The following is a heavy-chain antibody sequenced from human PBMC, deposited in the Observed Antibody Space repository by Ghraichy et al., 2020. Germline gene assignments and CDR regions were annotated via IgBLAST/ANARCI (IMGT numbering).Heavy chain of an antibody. CDR1: GFTFSRHG. D-gene: IGHD4-23*01. J-gene: IGHJ4*02. CDR2: ISYDGDNK. Sequence: LSLTCAVSGFTFSRHGMHWVRQAPGKGLEWVAVISYDGDNKYYADSVKGRFTISRDDSKNTVFLQMNSLRPEDTAVYYCARDDYGGNSIIDYWGQGTQVIVSS. V-gene: IGHV3-30*03. CDR3: ARDDYGGNSIIDY.